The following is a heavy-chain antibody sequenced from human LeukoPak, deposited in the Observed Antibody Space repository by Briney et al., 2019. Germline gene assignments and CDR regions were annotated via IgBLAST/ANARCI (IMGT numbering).Heavy chain of an antibody. CDR2: IHPYGIF. D-gene: IGHD5-24*01. J-gene: IGHJ4*02. Sequence: SETLSLTCAVYGGSCDDSYCSWIRQPPGKGLEWIGEIHPYGIFYCNSSLMSRVTISIDTSKSQFSLRLTSVTAADTAFYYCARGRDRSKAGDHWGQGSLVTVSS. CDR1: GGSCDDSY. V-gene: IGHV4-34*01. CDR3: ARGRDRSKAGDH.